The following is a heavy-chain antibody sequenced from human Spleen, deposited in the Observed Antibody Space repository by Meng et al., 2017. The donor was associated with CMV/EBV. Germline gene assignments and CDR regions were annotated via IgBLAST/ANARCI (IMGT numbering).Heavy chain of an antibody. V-gene: IGHV3-48*04. CDR3: ARHWVWTVLKSYYFDY. CDR1: GFTFSSYS. J-gene: IGHJ4*02. CDR2: ISSSSSSI. D-gene: IGHD2-21*01. Sequence: GESLKISCAASGFTFSSYSMNWVRQAPGKGLECVSYISSSSSSIYYTDSVKGRFTISRDNAKNSLYLQMNSLRAEDTAVYYCARHWVWTVLKSYYFDYWGQGTLVTVSS.